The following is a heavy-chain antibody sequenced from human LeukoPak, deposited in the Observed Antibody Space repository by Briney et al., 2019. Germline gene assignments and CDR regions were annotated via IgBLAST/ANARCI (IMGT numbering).Heavy chain of an antibody. D-gene: IGHD3-16*01. CDR2: IKEDGSQK. V-gene: IGHV3-7*01. CDR1: GFKFSSYW. J-gene: IGHJ6*02. CDR3: ARELGAGYYYYGMDV. Sequence: GGSLRLSCVASGFKFSSYWMTWVRQAPGKGLEWVANIKEDGSQKYYVDSLKGRFSISRDNAKNSLYLQLNSLRVDDTAVYYCARELGAGYYYYGMDVWGQGTTVTVSS.